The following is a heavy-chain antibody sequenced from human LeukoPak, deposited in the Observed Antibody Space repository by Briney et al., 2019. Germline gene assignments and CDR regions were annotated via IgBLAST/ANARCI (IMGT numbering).Heavy chain of an antibody. V-gene: IGHV4-59*01. J-gene: IGHJ6*02. D-gene: IGHD3-16*01. CDR3: ARDGDYTGMDV. CDR2: IYYSGST. CDR1: GGSISSYY. Sequence: PSETLSLTCTVSGGSISSYYWSWIRQPPGKGLGWIGYIYYSGSTNYNPSLKSRVTISVDTSKNQFSLKLSSVTAADTAVYYCARDGDYTGMDVWGQGTTVTVSS.